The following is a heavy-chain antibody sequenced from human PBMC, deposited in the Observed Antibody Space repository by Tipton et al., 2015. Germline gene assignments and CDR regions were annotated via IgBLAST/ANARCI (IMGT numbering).Heavy chain of an antibody. D-gene: IGHD3-22*01. CDR2: IFHSGST. CDR1: GGSINSTNW. V-gene: IGHV4-4*02. Sequence: TLSLTCAVFGGSINSTNWWSWVRQPPGKGLEWIGEIFHSGSTNYNPSLKSRLTISVDKSKNQFSLHLSSVTAADTAVYYCAREVWYNDSTGYDYWGQGTLVTVSS. J-gene: IGHJ4*02. CDR3: AREVWYNDSTGYDY.